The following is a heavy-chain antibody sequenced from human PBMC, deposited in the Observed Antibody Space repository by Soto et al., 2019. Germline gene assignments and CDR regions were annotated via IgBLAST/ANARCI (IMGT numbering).Heavy chain of an antibody. CDR3: ARVGAEYNWFDP. Sequence: SETLSLTCTVSGGSISSGGYYWSWIRQHPGKGLEWIGYIYYSGSTYYNPSLKSRVTISVDTSKNQFSLKLSSVTAADTAVYYCARVGAEYNWFDPWGQGTLVTVSS. J-gene: IGHJ5*02. D-gene: IGHD1-26*01. CDR2: IYYSGST. CDR1: GGSISSGGYY. V-gene: IGHV4-31*03.